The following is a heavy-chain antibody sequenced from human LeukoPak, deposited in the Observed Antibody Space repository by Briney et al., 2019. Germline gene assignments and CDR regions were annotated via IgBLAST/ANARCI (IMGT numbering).Heavy chain of an antibody. Sequence: GGSLRLSCAASGFTFSSYAMSWVRQAPGKGLDWVSAISDDSAKIYYSASVKGRFTISRDNSKNILFLQLNSLRVEDTGVYYCAREYDGSWPSWGQGTLVTVSS. CDR3: AREYDGSWPS. J-gene: IGHJ5*02. V-gene: IGHV3-23*01. D-gene: IGHD2-15*01. CDR1: GFTFSSYA. CDR2: ISDDSAKI.